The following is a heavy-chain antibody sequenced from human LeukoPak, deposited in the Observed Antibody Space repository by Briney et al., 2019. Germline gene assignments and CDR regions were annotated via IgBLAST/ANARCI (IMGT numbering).Heavy chain of an antibody. Sequence: SETLSLTCTVSGGSVSSGSYYWSWIRQPPGKGLEWIGYIYYSGSTNYNPSLKSRVTISVDTSKNQFSLKLSSVTAADTAVSYCATIGYFDYWGQGTLGTVSS. D-gene: IGHD3-22*01. CDR1: GGSVSSGSYY. J-gene: IGHJ4*02. V-gene: IGHV4-61*01. CDR2: IYYSGST. CDR3: ATIGYFDY.